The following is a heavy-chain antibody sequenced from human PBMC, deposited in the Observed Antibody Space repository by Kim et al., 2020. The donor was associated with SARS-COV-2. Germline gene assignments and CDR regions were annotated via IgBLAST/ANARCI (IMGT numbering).Heavy chain of an antibody. V-gene: IGHV3-66*01. CDR3: ARDPSITMVRGGDY. D-gene: IGHD3-10*01. J-gene: IGHJ4*02. CDR2: IYSGGST. CDR1: GFTVSSNY. Sequence: GGSLRLSCAASGFTVSSNYMSWVRQAPGKGLEWVSVIYSGGSTYYADSVKGRFTISRDNSKNTLYLQMNSLRAEDTAVYYCARDPSITMVRGGDYWGQGTLVTVSS.